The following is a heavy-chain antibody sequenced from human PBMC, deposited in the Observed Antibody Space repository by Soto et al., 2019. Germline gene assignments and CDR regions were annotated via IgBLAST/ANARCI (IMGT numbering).Heavy chain of an antibody. D-gene: IGHD5-18*01. CDR2: IYYSGST. V-gene: IGHV4-61*01. CDR3: ARVAAAWIQPANYYYYYGMAV. Sequence: PSETLSLTCTVSGGSVSSGSYYWSWIRQPPGKGLEWIGYIYYSGSTNYNPSLKSRVTISVDTSKNQFSLKLSSVTAADTAVYYCARVAAAWIQPANYYYYYGMAVWGQGTTVTVSS. J-gene: IGHJ6*02. CDR1: GGSVSSGSYY.